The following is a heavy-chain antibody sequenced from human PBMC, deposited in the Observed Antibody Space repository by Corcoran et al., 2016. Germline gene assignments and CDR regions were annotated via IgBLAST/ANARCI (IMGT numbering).Heavy chain of an antibody. J-gene: IGHJ6*02. CDR2: ISYDGSNK. V-gene: IGHV3-30*18. D-gene: IGHD6-6*01. CDR3: AKAARPFYYYGMDV. Sequence: QVQLVESGGGVVQPGRSLRLSCAASGFTFSSYGMHWVRQAPGKGLEWVAVISYDGSNKYYADSVKGRFTISRDNSKNTLYLQMNSLRAEDTAVYYCAKAARPFYYYGMDVWGQGTTVTVSS. CDR1: GFTFSSYG.